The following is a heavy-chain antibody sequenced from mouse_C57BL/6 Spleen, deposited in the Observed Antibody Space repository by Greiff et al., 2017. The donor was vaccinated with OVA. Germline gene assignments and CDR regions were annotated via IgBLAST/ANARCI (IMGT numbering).Heavy chain of an antibody. D-gene: IGHD1-2*01. CDR2: INPNNGGT. CDR1: GYTFTDYN. J-gene: IGHJ3*01. Sequence: EVKLMESGPELVKPGASVKIPCKASGYTFTDYNMDWVKQSHGKSLEWIGDINPNNGGTIYNQKFKGKATLTVDKSSSTAYMELRSLTSEDTAVYYCARSGRGLRPFAYWGQGTLVTVSA. V-gene: IGHV1-18*01. CDR3: ARSGRGLRPFAY.